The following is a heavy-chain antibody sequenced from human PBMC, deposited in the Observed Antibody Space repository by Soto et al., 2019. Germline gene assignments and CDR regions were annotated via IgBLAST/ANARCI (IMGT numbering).Heavy chain of an antibody. D-gene: IGHD5-18*01. CDR3: AKAGAGSTYGYYFES. CDR2: ISTSGVIT. CDR1: GFTFSSYV. V-gene: IGHV3-23*01. J-gene: IGHJ4*02. Sequence: GWSLRLSCVVSGFTFSSYVMSWGRQAPGEGLEWVSGISTSGVITHYADSVKGRFSISRDNSKDTLYLQMNSLRVEDTAVYYCAKAGAGSTYGYYFESWGQGTLVTVSS.